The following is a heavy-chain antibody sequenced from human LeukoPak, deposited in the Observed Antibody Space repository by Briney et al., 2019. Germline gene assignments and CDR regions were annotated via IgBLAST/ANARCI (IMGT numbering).Heavy chain of an antibody. V-gene: IGHV4-34*01. Sequence: PSDTLSLTCIVSGGEISSYYWHWIRQPPGQGLVWIGEHNHSGSTNYNPSLKSRVTISVDTSKNQFSLKLSSVTAADTAVYYCARHAYCSGGSCYQPSDYWGQGTLVTVSS. CDR1: GGEISSYY. CDR2: HNHSGST. D-gene: IGHD2-15*01. CDR3: ARHAYCSGGSCYQPSDY. J-gene: IGHJ4*02.